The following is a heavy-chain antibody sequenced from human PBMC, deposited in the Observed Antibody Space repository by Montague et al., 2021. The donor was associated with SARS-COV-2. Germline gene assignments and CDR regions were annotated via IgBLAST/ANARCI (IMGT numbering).Heavy chain of an antibody. Sequence: SETLSLTCTVSGGSITSSAYYWIWIRQSPGKGLDWIGPIYYSGNTYSNPSLKIRLTIYMARSKIQVSLKINTVTAADTAVYPCARLGSPAYCGGDCYLRDYGTDVWGQGTRVTVSS. J-gene: IGHJ6*02. CDR1: GGSITSSAYY. V-gene: IGHV4-39*07. CDR3: ARLGSPAYCGGDCYLRDYGTDV. D-gene: IGHD2-21*02. CDR2: IYYSGNT.